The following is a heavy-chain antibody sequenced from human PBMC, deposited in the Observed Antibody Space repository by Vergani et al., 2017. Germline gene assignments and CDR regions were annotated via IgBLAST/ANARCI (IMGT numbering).Heavy chain of an antibody. CDR3: AGNPYCGGDCYSDALDI. CDR1: GGSISSYY. CDR2: IYYSGST. D-gene: IGHD2-21*02. J-gene: IGHJ3*02. V-gene: IGHV4-59*01. Sequence: QVQLQESGPGLVKPSETLSLTCTVSGGSISSYYWSWIRQPPGKGLEWIGYIYYSGSTNYNPSLKSRVTISVDTSKKQFSLKLSSVTAADTAVYYCAGNPYCGGDCYSDALDIWGQGTMVTVSS.